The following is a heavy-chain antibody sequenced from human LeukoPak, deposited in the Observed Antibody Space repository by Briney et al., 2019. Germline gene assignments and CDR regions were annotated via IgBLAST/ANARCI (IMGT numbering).Heavy chain of an antibody. CDR2: IIPIFGTA. D-gene: IGHD1-7*01. Sequence: ASVKVSCKASGYTFTSYAISWVRQAPGQGLEWMGGIIPIFGTANYAQKFQGRVTITADESTSTAYMELSSLRSEDTAVYYCARATGTILNYYYYYGMDVWGQGTTVTVSS. CDR3: ARATGTILNYYYYYGMDV. CDR1: GYTFTSYA. V-gene: IGHV1-69*13. J-gene: IGHJ6*02.